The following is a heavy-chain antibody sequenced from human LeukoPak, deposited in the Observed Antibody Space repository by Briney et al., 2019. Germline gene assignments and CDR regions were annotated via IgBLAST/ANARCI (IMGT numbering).Heavy chain of an antibody. CDR2: VTAFNENT. J-gene: IGHJ6*03. V-gene: IGHV1-18*01. Sequence: ASVKVSCKASGFALTTYNIAWLRQAPGQGLEWVGWVTAFNENTHYSRKVQGRVTMTRDTSTSTAYMELRSLRSDDTAVYYCARNTYGYKFSMDVWGKGTTVTVSS. CDR3: ARNTYGYKFSMDV. CDR1: GFALTTYN. D-gene: IGHD5-24*01.